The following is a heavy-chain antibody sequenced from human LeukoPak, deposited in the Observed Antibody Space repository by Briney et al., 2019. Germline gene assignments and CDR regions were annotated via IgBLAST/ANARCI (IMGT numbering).Heavy chain of an antibody. V-gene: IGHV1-18*01. CDR3: ARAYSANIVVVPATMSYYYYYYMDV. CDR1: GYTFTSYG. Sequence: GSVKVSCKASGYTFTSYGISWVRQAPGQGLEWMGWVSAYNGNTNYAQKLQGRVTMTTDTSTSTAYMELRSLRSDDTAVYYCARAYSANIVVVPATMSYYYYYYMDVWGKGTTLTVAS. D-gene: IGHD2-2*01. J-gene: IGHJ6*03. CDR2: VSAYNGNT.